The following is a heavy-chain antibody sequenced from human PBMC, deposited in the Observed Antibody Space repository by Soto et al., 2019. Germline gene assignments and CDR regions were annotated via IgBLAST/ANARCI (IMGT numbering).Heavy chain of an antibody. D-gene: IGHD6-13*01. V-gene: IGHV4-39*01. CDR1: GGSISSNSYY. J-gene: IGHJ4*02. CDR3: ARRLFSSTWPSYFDY. Sequence: QLQLQESGPGLVRPSETLSLSCTVSGGSISSNSYYWGWIRQPPGKGWGWIGCIHYSGSTYYNPSLRSRVTSSVDTSKNQFSLKVSSVTAADTAVYYCARRLFSSTWPSYFDYWGQGTLVTVSS. CDR2: IHYSGST.